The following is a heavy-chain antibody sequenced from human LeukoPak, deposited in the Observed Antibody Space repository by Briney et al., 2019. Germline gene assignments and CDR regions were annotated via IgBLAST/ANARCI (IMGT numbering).Heavy chain of an antibody. Sequence: SETLSLTCAVSGGSFSGYYWSWIRQPPGKGLEWIGEINHSGSTNYNPSLKRRVTISAETSKNQFSLKRSCVTVADTAVYYCARGSWLDAWGEGRLVSVSS. V-gene: IGHV4-34*01. CDR2: INHSGST. CDR3: ARGSWLDA. J-gene: IGHJ5*02. CDR1: GGSFSGYY.